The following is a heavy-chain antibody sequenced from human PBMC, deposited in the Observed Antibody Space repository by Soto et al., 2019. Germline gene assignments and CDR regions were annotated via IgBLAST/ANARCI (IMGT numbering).Heavy chain of an antibody. CDR1: GYSFTSYW. V-gene: IGHV5-51*01. Sequence: PGESLKISCKGSGYSFTSYWIGWVRQMHGKGLEWMGIIYPGDSDTRYSPSFQGQVTISADKSISTAYLQWSSLKASDTAMYYCARPSEVAATGVGFDYWGQGTLVTVSS. J-gene: IGHJ4*01. CDR2: IYPGDSDT. D-gene: IGHD2-15*01. CDR3: ARPSEVAATGVGFDY.